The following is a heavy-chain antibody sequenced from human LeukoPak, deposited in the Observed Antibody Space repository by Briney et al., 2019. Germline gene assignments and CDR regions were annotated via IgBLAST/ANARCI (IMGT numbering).Heavy chain of an antibody. CDR2: SIHWGRT. D-gene: IGHD2-2*01. V-gene: IGHV4-34*12. J-gene: IGHJ6*03. CDR1: GGSVSGLY. CDR3: ARLDIVVVPAAESYYYYMDV. Sequence: PSESRSLTCAVYGGSVSGLYWSWISHPPEKGLEWIGESIHWGRTNYNQSLKSRVTISVDTSKNQFSLKLSSVTAADTAVYYCARLDIVVVPAAESYYYYMDVWGKGTTVTVSS.